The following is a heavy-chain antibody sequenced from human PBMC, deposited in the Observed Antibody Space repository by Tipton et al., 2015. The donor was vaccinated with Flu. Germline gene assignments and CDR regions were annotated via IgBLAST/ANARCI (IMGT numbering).Heavy chain of an antibody. V-gene: IGHV4-38-2*02. Sequence: TLSLTCIVPGDSIRSDYFWGWIRQPPGKGLEWIGQISRGGATYYNSSLQSRATISVDSSRNRFSLKVRSVTAADTATYYCARRDYSNYVSDPKNWFDPWGQGTLVTVSS. J-gene: IGHJ5*02. CDR3: ARRDYSNYVSDPKNWFDP. CDR2: ISRGGAT. D-gene: IGHD4-11*01. CDR1: GDSIRSDYF.